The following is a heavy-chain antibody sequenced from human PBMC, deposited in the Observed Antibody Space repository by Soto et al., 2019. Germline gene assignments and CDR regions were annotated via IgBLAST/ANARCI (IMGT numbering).Heavy chain of an antibody. Sequence: QVQLVQSGAEVKKPGASVKVSCKASGYTFTSYGISWVRQAPGQGLEWMGWISAYNGNTNYAQKLQGRVTMTTDTSTSKAYMELRSLRSDDTAVYYCARDAVGATSNYYYYGMDVWGQGTTVTVSS. D-gene: IGHD1-26*01. J-gene: IGHJ6*02. V-gene: IGHV1-18*04. CDR2: ISAYNGNT. CDR3: ARDAVGATSNYYYYGMDV. CDR1: GYTFTSYG.